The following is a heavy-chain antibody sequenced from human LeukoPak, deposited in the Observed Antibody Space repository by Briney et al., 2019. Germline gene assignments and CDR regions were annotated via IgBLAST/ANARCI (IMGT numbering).Heavy chain of an antibody. CDR1: GFTFSSYS. D-gene: IGHD2-15*01. CDR2: ISSSSSYI. CDR3: ASQYCRGGSCYSRLIDY. J-gene: IGHJ4*02. V-gene: IGHV3-21*01. Sequence: PGRSLRLSCAASGFTFSSYSMNWVRQSPGKGLEWVSSISSSSSYIYYAATVKGRFTISRDNAKNSLYLQMNSLRAEDTAVYYCASQYCRGGSCYSRLIDYWGQGTLVTVSS.